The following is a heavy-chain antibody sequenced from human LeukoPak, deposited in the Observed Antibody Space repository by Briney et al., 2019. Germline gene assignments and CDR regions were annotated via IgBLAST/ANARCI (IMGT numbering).Heavy chain of an antibody. CDR2: ISAYNGNT. V-gene: IGHV1-18*01. CDR1: GYTFTSYG. J-gene: IGHJ4*02. D-gene: IGHD3-16*02. CDR3: AADRDYDYVWGSYRFDY. Sequence: GASVKVSCKASGYTFTSYGISWVRQAPGQGLEWMGWISAYNGNTNYAQKLQGRVTMTTDTSTSTAYMELRSLRSDDTAVYYCAADRDYDYVWGSYRFDYWGQGTLVTVSS.